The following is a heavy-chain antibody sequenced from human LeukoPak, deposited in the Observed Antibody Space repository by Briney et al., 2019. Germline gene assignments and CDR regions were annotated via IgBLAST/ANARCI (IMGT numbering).Heavy chain of an antibody. D-gene: IGHD5-12*01. V-gene: IGHV4-59*12. Sequence: SETLSLTCTVSGGSISSYYWSWIRQPPGKGLEWIGYIYYSGSTKYNPSLESRVTISVDTSKNQFSLKLSSVTAADTAVYYCARPLYSGYDIVAFDIWGQGTMATVSS. CDR3: ARPLYSGYDIVAFDI. CDR2: IYYSGST. J-gene: IGHJ3*02. CDR1: GGSISSYY.